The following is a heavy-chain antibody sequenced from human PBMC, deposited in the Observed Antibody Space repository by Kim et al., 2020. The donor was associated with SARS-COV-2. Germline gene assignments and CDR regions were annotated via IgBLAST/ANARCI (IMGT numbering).Heavy chain of an antibody. Sequence: GGSLRLSCEVSGFTASSHVMGWVRQAPGKGLEWISGISGNAGRTYYAVSVKGRFTIFRDNFRNTLFLQLSSLRPDDTALYFCASRSNIPTTRGSYDIWGQGTMVPVSS. CDR1: GFTASSHV. J-gene: IGHJ3*02. D-gene: IGHD1-7*01. CDR2: ISGNAGRT. V-gene: IGHV3-23*01. CDR3: ASRSNIPTTRGSYDI.